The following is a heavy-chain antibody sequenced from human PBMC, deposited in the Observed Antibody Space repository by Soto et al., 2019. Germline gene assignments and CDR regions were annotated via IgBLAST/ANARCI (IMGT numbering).Heavy chain of an antibody. CDR2: ISCSGGST. CDR1: GFTFSSYA. D-gene: IGHD3-22*01. CDR3: AKAHGIVVIPLDYFDY. V-gene: IGHV3-23*01. Sequence: GGSLRLSCAASGFTFSSYAMSWVRQAPGKGLEWVSAISCSGGSTYYADSVKGRFTISRDNSKNTLYLQMNSLRAEDTAVYYCAKAHGIVVIPLDYFDYWGQGTLVTVSS. J-gene: IGHJ4*02.